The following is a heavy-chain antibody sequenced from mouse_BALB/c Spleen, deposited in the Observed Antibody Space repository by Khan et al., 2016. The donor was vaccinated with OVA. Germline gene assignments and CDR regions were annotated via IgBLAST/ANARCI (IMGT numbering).Heavy chain of an antibody. D-gene: IGHD2-4*01. CDR3: ARFYDYEGYFDV. Sequence: QMQLEESGPGLVQPSQNLSITCTVSGFSLTSYGVHWVRQPPGKGLEWLGVIWSYGSTDYNAAFISSLSIRKDNSKSQVFFKMNSLQADDTAIYYCARFYDYEGYFDVWGAGTTGTVAS. J-gene: IGHJ1*01. CDR1: GFSLTSYG. V-gene: IGHV2-4*02. CDR2: IWSYGST.